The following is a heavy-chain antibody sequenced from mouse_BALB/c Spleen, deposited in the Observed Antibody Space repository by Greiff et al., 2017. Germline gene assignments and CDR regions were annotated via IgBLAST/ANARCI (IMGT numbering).Heavy chain of an antibody. CDR1: GYTFTDYY. D-gene: IGHD1-1*01. Sequence: QVQLKQSGAELARPGASVKLSCKASGYTFTDYYINWVKQRTGQGLEWIGEIYPGSGNTYYNEKFKGKATLTADKSSSTAYMQLSSLTSEDSAVYFCARGGYGSSYWYFDVWGAGTTVTVSS. CDR2: IYPGSGNT. J-gene: IGHJ1*01. CDR3: ARGGYGSSYWYFDV. V-gene: IGHV1-77*01.